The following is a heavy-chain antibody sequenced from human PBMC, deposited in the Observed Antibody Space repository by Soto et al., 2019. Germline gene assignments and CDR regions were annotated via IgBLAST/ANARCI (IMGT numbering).Heavy chain of an antibody. CDR3: ARLYCSSTSSSY. J-gene: IGHJ4*02. D-gene: IGHD2-2*01. Sequence: SGPTLVNPTQTLTLTCTFSGFSLSTSGMCVSWIRQPPGKALEWLARIDWDDDKYYSTSLKTRLTISKDTSKNQVVLTVTNMDPVDTATYYCARLYCSSTSSSYWGQGTLVTVSS. CDR2: IDWDDDK. V-gene: IGHV2-70*11. CDR1: GFSLSTSGMC.